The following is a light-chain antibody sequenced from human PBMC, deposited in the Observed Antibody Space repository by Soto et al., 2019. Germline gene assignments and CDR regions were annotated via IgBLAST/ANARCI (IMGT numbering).Light chain of an antibody. CDR3: SSYGGNNNLG. CDR2: EVS. V-gene: IGLV2-8*01. J-gene: IGLJ2*01. CDR1: SSDVGGYNY. Sequence: QSVLTQPHSASGSPGQPVTISCTGTSSDVGGYNYVSWYQQHPGKAPKLMLYEVSKRPSGVPGRFYASKSGNTASLTVSGRQAEDEADYYCSSYGGNNNLGLGGGTKLTVL.